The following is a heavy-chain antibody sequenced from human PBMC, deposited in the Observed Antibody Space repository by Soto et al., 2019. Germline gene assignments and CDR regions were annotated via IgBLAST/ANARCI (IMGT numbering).Heavy chain of an antibody. J-gene: IGHJ4*02. V-gene: IGHV3-23*01. CDR2: ITGSGGGT. D-gene: IGHD6-13*01. CDR3: AKRPLTAAGFDY. Sequence: GGSPRLSCAASGFIFSSFAMSWVRQAPGKGLEWVSTITGSGGGTYYADSVKGRFTISRDNSKNTVYLQMNSLRAEDTAVYYCAKRPLTAAGFDYWGQGTLVTVSS. CDR1: GFIFSSFA.